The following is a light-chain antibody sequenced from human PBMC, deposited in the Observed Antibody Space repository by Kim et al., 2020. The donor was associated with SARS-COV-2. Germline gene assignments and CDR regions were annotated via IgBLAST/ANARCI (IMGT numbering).Light chain of an antibody. CDR3: QVWDSSSDHRV. CDR1: NIGSKS. Sequence: SYELTQPPSVSVAPGKTARITCGGNNIGSKSVHWYQQKPGQAPVLVIYYDSDRPSGIPERFSGSNSGNTATLPISRVEAGDAADYYCQVWDSSSDHRVFG. V-gene: IGLV3-21*04. CDR2: YDS. J-gene: IGLJ3*02.